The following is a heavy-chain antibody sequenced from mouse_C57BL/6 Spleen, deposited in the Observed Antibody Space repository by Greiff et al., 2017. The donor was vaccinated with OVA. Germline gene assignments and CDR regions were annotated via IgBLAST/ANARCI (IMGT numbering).Heavy chain of an antibody. CDR3: ARGTVVATRYFDV. J-gene: IGHJ1*03. V-gene: IGHV1-50*01. CDR2: IDPSASYT. CDR1: GYTFTSYW. Sequence: QVQLQQSGAELVKPGASVKLSCKASGYTFTSYWMQWVKQRPGQGLEWIGEIDPSASYTNYNQKFKGKATLTVDTSSSTAYMQLSSLTSEDSAVYYCARGTVVATRYFDVWGTGTTVTASS. D-gene: IGHD1-1*01.